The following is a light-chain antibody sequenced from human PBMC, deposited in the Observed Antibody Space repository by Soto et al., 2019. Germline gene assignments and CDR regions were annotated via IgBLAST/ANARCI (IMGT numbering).Light chain of an antibody. CDR1: SSNIGAGYD. J-gene: IGLJ3*02. V-gene: IGLV1-40*01. CDR2: GNS. CDR3: QSYDSRLSAWV. Sequence: QSVLTQPPSVSGAPGQRVTISCAGSSSNIGAGYDVHWYQQLPGTAPKLLIYGNSNRPSGVPDRFAGSKAGTSASLAITGLQAEYEADYHFQSYDSRLSAWVFGGGTKLTVL.